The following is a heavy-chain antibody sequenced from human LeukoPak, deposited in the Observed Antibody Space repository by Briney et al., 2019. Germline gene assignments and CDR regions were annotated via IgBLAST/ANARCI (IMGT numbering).Heavy chain of an antibody. CDR3: ARGPGMAVAGTPYYFDY. Sequence: ASVKVSCKASGYTFTGYYMHWVRQAPGQGLEWMGWINPNSGGTNYAQKFQGRVTMTRDTSISTAYMELSRLRSDDTAVYYCARGPGMAVAGTPYYFDYWGQGTLVTVSS. V-gene: IGHV1-2*02. CDR2: INPNSGGT. J-gene: IGHJ4*02. CDR1: GYTFTGYY. D-gene: IGHD6-19*01.